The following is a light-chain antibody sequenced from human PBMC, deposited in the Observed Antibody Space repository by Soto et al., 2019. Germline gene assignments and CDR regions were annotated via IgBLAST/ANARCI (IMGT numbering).Light chain of an antibody. V-gene: IGKV3-11*01. CDR2: GAS. Sequence: EIVLTQSPATLSLSPGERATLSCRASQSVSSYLAWYQQKPGQAPRLLIYGASNRATGIPARFSGSGSGTDVTLTISSLEPEDFAVYYCQQRSNWPSLTFGGGTKVDIK. J-gene: IGKJ4*01. CDR1: QSVSSY. CDR3: QQRSNWPSLT.